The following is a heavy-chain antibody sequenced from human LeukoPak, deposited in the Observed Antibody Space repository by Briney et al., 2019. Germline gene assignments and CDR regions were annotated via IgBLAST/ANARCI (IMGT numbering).Heavy chain of an antibody. CDR3: ARGGVGYFDWLLDV. CDR2: IYYSGST. Sequence: SETLSLTCTVSGGSISSYYWSWIRQPPGKGLEWIGYIYYSGSTNYNPSLKSRVTMSVDTSKNQFSLKLSSVTAADTAVYYCARGGVGYFDWLLDVWGKGTTVTISS. J-gene: IGHJ6*04. V-gene: IGHV4-59*12. D-gene: IGHD3-9*01. CDR1: GGSISSYY.